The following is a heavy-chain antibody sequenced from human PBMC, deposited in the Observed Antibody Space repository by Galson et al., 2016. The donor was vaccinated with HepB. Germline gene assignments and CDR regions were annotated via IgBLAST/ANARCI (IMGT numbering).Heavy chain of an antibody. V-gene: IGHV2-5*02. Sequence: ALVKPTQTLTLTCTFSGFSLTTSGVGVGWIRQPPGKALEWLALIYWDDHKRYSPSLKSRLTITKGTSKNQVVLTMTNMDPVDTATYYCVHSGVTFSGVIRHNWFDSWGQGTLVSVSS. J-gene: IGHJ5*01. CDR2: IYWDDHK. CDR3: VHSGVTFSGVIRHNWFDS. D-gene: IGHD3-3*01. CDR1: GFSLTTSGVG.